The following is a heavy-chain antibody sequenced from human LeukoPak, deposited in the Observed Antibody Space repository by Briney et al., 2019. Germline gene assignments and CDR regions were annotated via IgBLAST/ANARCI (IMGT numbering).Heavy chain of an antibody. V-gene: IGHV3-48*02. D-gene: IGHD6-19*01. CDR1: GFTFSSYS. CDR3: ARESKTVAGLDY. J-gene: IGHJ4*02. CDR2: ISSSSSTI. Sequence: GGSLRLSCAASGFTFSSYSMDWVRQAPGKGLEWDSYISSSSSTIYYADSVKGRFTISRDNAKHSLYLQMNSLRDEDTAVYYCARESKTVAGLDYWGQGTLVTVSS.